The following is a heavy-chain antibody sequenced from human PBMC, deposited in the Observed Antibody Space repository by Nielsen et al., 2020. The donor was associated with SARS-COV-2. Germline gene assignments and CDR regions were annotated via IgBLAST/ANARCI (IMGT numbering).Heavy chain of an antibody. V-gene: IGHV4-34*01. CDR3: ARGVFTYGLDV. J-gene: IGHJ6*02. CDR2: INHSGTT. Sequence: SETLSLTCAFYGGSFSSYYWVWVRHSPRKGLEWIGEINHSGTTNYNPSLKTRVTISVDTSKNQFSLNLTSVTAADTAVYFCARGVFTYGLDVWGQGTTVSVSS. CDR1: GGSFSSYY.